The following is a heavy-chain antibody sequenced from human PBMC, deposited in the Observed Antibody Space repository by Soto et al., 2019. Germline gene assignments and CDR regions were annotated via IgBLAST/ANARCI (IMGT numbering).Heavy chain of an antibody. J-gene: IGHJ6*02. CDR3: ARLRRYYYDSSGYYFAGGYYYYGMDV. CDR1: GYSFTSYW. V-gene: IGHV5-10-1*01. Sequence: PGESLKISCKGSGYSFTSYWISWVRQMPGKGLEWMGRIDPSDSYTNYSPSFQGHVTISADKSISTAYLQWSSLKASDTAMYYCARLRRYYYDSSGYYFAGGYYYYGMDVWGQGTTVTVS. D-gene: IGHD3-22*01. CDR2: IDPSDSYT.